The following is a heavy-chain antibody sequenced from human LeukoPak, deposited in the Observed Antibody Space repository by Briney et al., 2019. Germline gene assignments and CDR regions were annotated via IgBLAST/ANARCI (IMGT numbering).Heavy chain of an antibody. CDR1: GFTFSSYA. CDR2: ISYDGSNK. Sequence: GRSLRLSCAASGFTFSSYAMHWVRQAPGKGLEWVAVISYDGSNKYYVDSVKGRFTISRDNSKNTLYLQMNSLRAEDTAVYYCAREVEAIDAFDIWGQGTMVTVSS. CDR3: AREVEAIDAFDI. V-gene: IGHV3-30-3*01. J-gene: IGHJ3*02. D-gene: IGHD2-15*01.